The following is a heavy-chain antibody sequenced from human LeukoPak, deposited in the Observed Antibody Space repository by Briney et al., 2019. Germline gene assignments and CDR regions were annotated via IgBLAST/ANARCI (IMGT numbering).Heavy chain of an antibody. J-gene: IGHJ4*02. Sequence: GGSLRLSCAASGFTFRNYGLHRVRQAPGQGLEWVAVILSDGSTKYYAESVQGRFTISRDTSKNRLYLQLNSLRVEATAVFYCARDTSSSWYYFDHWGQGTLVTVSS. V-gene: IGHV3-33*01. D-gene: IGHD6-13*01. CDR3: ARDTSSSWYYFDH. CDR1: GFTFRNYG. CDR2: ILSDGSTK.